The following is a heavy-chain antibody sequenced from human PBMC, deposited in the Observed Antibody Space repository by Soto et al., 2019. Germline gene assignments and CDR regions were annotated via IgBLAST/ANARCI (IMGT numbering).Heavy chain of an antibody. CDR1: GFTFSSYA. J-gene: IGHJ4*02. CDR3: ATANFTCAGDCYSGH. V-gene: IGHV3-23*01. Sequence: GGSLRLSCAASGFTFSSYAMSWVRQAPGKGLDWVSAISGSGGSTYYADSMKGRFTISRDNSKNTLYLQMNSLRAEDTAVYYSATANFTCAGDCYSGHWGQGALVTVSS. CDR2: ISGSGGST. D-gene: IGHD2-21*02.